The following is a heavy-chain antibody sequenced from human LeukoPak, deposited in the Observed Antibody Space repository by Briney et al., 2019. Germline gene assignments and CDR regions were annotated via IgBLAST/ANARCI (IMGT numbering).Heavy chain of an antibody. J-gene: IGHJ5*02. D-gene: IGHD4-17*01. CDR1: GGSFSGYY. CDR2: INHSGST. CDR3: ARAKGTVTKEDWFDP. V-gene: IGHV4-34*01. Sequence: KSSETLSLTCAVYGGSFSGYYWSWIRQPPGKGLEWIGEINHSGSTNYNPSLKSRVTISVDTSKNQFSLKLSSVTAADTAVYYCARAKGTVTKEDWFDPWGQGTLVTVSS.